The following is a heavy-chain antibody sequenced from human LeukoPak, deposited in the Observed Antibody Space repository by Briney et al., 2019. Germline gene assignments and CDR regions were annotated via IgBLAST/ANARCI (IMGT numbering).Heavy chain of an antibody. CDR1: GYTFTGYY. CDR2: INPNSGGT. J-gene: IGHJ4*02. V-gene: IGHV1-2*02. Sequence: ASVRVSSTASGYTFTGYYMHWVRQAPGQGLEWMGWINPNSGGTNYAQKFQGRVTMTRDTSISTAYMELSRLRSDDTAVYYCARDPAYYYDSSGYYGFDYWGQGTLVTVSS. CDR3: ARDPAYYYDSSGYYGFDY. D-gene: IGHD3-22*01.